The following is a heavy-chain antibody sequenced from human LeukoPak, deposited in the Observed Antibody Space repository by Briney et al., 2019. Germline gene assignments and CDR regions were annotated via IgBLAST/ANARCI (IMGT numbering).Heavy chain of an antibody. D-gene: IGHD6-6*01. Sequence: GASLKISCKGSGYSFTSYWIGWVRQMPGKGLGWMGIIYPGDSHTRYSPSFQGQVTISADKSISTAYLQWSSLKASDTAMYYCARREPHSSCHYWGQGTLVTVSS. J-gene: IGHJ4*02. V-gene: IGHV5-51*01. CDR3: ARREPHSSCHY. CDR1: GYSFTSYW. CDR2: IYPGDSHT.